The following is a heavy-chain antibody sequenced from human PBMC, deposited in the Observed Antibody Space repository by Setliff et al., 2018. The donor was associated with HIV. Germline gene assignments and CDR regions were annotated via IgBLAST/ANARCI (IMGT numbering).Heavy chain of an antibody. CDR2: IYYSGST. J-gene: IGHJ6*03. Sequence: LSLTCTVSGGSISSYYWSWIRQPPGKGLEWIGYIYYSGSTNYNPSLKSRVTISVDKSKNQFSLKLSSVTAADTAVYYCARGGSSGWERGLGYYYYYYMDVWGKGTTVTVSS. CDR1: GGSISSYY. CDR3: ARGGSSGWERGLGYYYYYYMDV. V-gene: IGHV4-59*01. D-gene: IGHD6-19*01.